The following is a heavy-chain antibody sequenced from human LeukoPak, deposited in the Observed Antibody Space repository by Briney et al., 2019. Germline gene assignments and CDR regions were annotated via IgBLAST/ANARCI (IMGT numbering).Heavy chain of an antibody. CDR2: IIPIFGTA. CDR1: GGTFSSYT. D-gene: IGHD3-3*01. CDR3: ARGEIFGVVIIPNYFDY. Sequence: SVKVSCKASGGTFSSYTISWVRQAPGQGLEWMGGIIPIFGTANYAQKFQGRVTVTADESTSTAYMELSSLRSEDTAVYYCARGEIFGVVIIPNYFDYWGQGTLVTVSS. V-gene: IGHV1-69*13. J-gene: IGHJ4*02.